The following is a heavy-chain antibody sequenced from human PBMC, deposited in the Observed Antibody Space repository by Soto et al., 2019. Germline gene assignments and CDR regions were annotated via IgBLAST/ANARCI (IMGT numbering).Heavy chain of an antibody. CDR3: VKDPWIDELGGFGYYFDY. D-gene: IGHD3-16*01. J-gene: IGHJ4*02. Sequence: GGSLRLSCAASGFTFSRFGMHWVRQAPGKGLEWVADISFDGTYKYYGDSVKGRVTVSRDNSKNTLFLQMNSLRTEDTAVYYCVKDPWIDELGGFGYYFDYWGQGILVTVSS. CDR1: GFTFSRFG. CDR2: ISFDGTYK. V-gene: IGHV3-30*18.